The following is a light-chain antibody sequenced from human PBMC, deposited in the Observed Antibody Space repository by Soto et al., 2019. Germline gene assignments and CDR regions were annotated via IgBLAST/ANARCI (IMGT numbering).Light chain of an antibody. J-gene: IGLJ2*01. CDR3: SSYTSSSLLV. V-gene: IGLV2-14*01. Sequence: QSALTPPASVSGSPGQSITISFTGTSSDVGGYNSVSWYQQHPGKAPKLMIYDVSHRPSGVSDRFSGSKSGNTAALTISGLQAEDEADYYCSSYTSSSLLVFGGGTKVTVL. CDR1: SSDVGGYNS. CDR2: DVS.